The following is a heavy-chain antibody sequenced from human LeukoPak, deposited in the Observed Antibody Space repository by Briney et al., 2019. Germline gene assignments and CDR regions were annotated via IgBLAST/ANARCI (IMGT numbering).Heavy chain of an antibody. J-gene: IGHJ4*02. CDR1: GFIFSSYG. D-gene: IGHD6-19*01. Sequence: PGGPLRLSCAASGFIFSSYGMHWVRQGPGKGLEWVAFIWPDGTNKYYRDSVKGRFTISRDNSKNTLYLQMNSLRAEDTAVYYCARDRKAVAADYWGQGTLVTVSS. CDR2: IWPDGTNK. V-gene: IGHV3-33*01. CDR3: ARDRKAVAADY.